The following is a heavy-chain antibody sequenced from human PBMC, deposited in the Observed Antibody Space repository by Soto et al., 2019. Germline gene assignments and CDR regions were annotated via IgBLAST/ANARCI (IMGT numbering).Heavy chain of an antibody. Sequence: ASVKVSCKASGYTFTSYAMHWVRQARGQRLEWMGWINAGNGNTKYSQKFQGRVTITRDTSASTAYMELSSLRSEDTAVYYCARDPNSSIWLGSYSSYGMEAWGQGTTGTVS. V-gene: IGHV1-3*01. CDR1: GYTFTSYA. CDR3: ARDPNSSIWLGSYSSYGMEA. J-gene: IGHJ6*02. D-gene: IGHD6-13*01. CDR2: INAGNGNT.